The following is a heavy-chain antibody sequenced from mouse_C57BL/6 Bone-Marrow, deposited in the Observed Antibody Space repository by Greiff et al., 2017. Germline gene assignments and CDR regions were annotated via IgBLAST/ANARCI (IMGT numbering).Heavy chain of an antibody. J-gene: IGHJ4*01. CDR1: GYTFTNYW. CDR2: MHPNGGSP. CDR3: ARSYDYDDYTMDY. D-gene: IGHD2-4*01. V-gene: IGHV1-64*01. Sequence: QVQLQQPGAELVKPGASVKLSCKASGYTFTNYWMHWVKQRPGQGLEWIGMMHPNGGSPDYNEKFKSEATLSVDKSSRTSYMELIGLTSEDSAVYYCARSYDYDDYTMDYWGQGTSVTVSS.